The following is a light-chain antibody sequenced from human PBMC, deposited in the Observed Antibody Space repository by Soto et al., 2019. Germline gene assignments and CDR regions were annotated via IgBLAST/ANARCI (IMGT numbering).Light chain of an antibody. V-gene: IGKV3D-15*01. CDR2: YIS. J-gene: IGKJ5*01. CDR3: QQHNQWPIT. CDR1: QSAGNF. Sequence: EIVMTQSPATLSVSPGETASLSCRASQSAGNFLAWYQQKPGQAPRLLIYYISTRATGIPARFSGSGSGTEFTLTINSLQSEDSAVYYCQQHNQWPITFSQGTRLETK.